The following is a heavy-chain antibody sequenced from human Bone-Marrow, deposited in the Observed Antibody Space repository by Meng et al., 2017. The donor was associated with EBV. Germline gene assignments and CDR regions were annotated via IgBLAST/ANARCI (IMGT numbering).Heavy chain of an antibody. J-gene: IGHJ4*02. CDR3: ARSSGWGFFDY. D-gene: IGHD6-19*01. Sequence: VEFGGGLFTVGGSLSLSCAASGFTFSDYYMSWIRQAPGKGLEWVSYISSSGSTIYYADSVKGRFTISRDNAKISLYLQMNSLRAEDTAVYYCARSSGWGFFDYWGQGTLVTVSS. CDR1: GFTFSDYY. CDR2: ISSSGSTI. V-gene: IGHV3-11*01.